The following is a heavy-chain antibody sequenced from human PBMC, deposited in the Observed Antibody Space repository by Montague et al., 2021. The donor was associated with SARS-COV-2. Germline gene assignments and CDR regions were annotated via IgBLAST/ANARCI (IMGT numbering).Heavy chain of an antibody. D-gene: IGHD3-3*01. Sequence: SETLSLTCTVSGGSINTYYWSWIRQPPGKGLECIGHTSNSGRTDHNPSLKSRVTISIDTSKNQFSLKLSSVTAADTAVYYCARWGKYYGSPYYYYGMDVWGQGTTVTVSS. CDR1: GGSINTYY. J-gene: IGHJ6*02. CDR3: ARWGKYYGSPYYYYGMDV. CDR2: TSNSGRT. V-gene: IGHV4-59*12.